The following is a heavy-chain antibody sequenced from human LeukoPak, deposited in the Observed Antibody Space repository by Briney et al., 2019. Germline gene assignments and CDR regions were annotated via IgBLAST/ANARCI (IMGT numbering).Heavy chain of an antibody. CDR2: ISSGGSTT. Sequence: PGGSLRLSCAASGFSFSSYEMNWVRQAPGKGLEWVSYISSGGSTTYYSDSVKGRFTISRDNSKNSLYLQMNSLRGDDTAVYYCARVEFGTSDWEENWFDPWGQGTLVTVSS. D-gene: IGHD2-2*01. J-gene: IGHJ5*02. V-gene: IGHV3-48*03. CDR1: GFSFSSYE. CDR3: ARVEFGTSDWEENWFDP.